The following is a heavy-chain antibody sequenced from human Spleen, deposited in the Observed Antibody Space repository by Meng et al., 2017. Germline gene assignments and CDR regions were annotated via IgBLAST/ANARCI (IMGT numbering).Heavy chain of an antibody. J-gene: IGHJ4*02. CDR1: GGSISSSNQY. D-gene: IGHD6-13*01. CDR3: ARTDRYSSTWSDY. V-gene: IGHV4-31*03. Sequence: SETLSLTCTVSGGSISSSNQYWTWIRQHPGRGLEWIGFIYYSGSTYYNPSLKSRATTSVDTSKNQFSLKLTSVTAADTAVYYCARTDRYSSTWSDYWGQGTPVTVSS. CDR2: IYYSGST.